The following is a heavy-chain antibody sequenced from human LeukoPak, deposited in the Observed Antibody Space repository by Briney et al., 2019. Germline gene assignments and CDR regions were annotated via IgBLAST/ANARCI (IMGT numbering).Heavy chain of an antibody. CDR1: GDSVSSNSAA. V-gene: IGHV6-1*01. CDR3: ASARGYRGYEVTWVFDY. Sequence: SQTLSLTCAISGDSVSSNSAAWNWIRQSPSRGLEWLGSTYYRSKWYNDYAVSVKSRITINPDTSKNQFSLELNSVTPEDTAVYYCASARGYRGYEVTWVFDYWGQGTLVHVSS. J-gene: IGHJ4*02. D-gene: IGHD5-12*01. CDR2: TYYRSKWYN.